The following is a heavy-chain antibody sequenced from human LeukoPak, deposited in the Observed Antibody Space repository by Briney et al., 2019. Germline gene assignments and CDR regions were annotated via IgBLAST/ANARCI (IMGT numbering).Heavy chain of an antibody. CDR3: VGGGY. CDR2: INWNGDST. J-gene: IGHJ4*02. CDR1: GFTFEDYG. Sequence: GGSLRLSCAASGFTFEDYGMSWVRHAPGKRLEWVSGINWNGDSTVYADSVKGRFSISRDNAKNSLYLQMNSLRAEDTAVYYCVGGGYWGQGTLVTVSS. V-gene: IGHV3-20*04.